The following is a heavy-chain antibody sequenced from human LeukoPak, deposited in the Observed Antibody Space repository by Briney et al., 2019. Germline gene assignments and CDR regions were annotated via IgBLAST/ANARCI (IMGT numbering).Heavy chain of an antibody. CDR1: GFTFSSYA. J-gene: IGHJ4*02. V-gene: IGHV3-23*01. CDR3: AKGLLWFGELLR. D-gene: IGHD3-10*01. CDR2: ISGSGGST. Sequence: PGGSLRLSCAASGFTFSSYAMSWVRQAPGKGLEWVSAISGSGGSTYYADSVKGRFTTSRDNSKNTLYLQMNSLRAEDTAVYYCAKGLLWFGELLRWGQGTLVTVSS.